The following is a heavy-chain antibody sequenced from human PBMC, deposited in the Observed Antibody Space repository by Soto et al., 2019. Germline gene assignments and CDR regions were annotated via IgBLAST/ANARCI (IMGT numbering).Heavy chain of an antibody. J-gene: IGHJ5*02. CDR1: GGSITSSSHF. D-gene: IGHD6-25*01. V-gene: IGHV4-39*01. CDR3: AGQTFTIAAASYGRSNWFDP. Sequence: KPSETLSLTCSASGGSITSSSHFWGWVRQPPGKGLEWIGTIYFTGNTYYTPSLKSRLTMSIDTSKNEFSLRLNSVTAADTAVYYCAGQTFTIAAASYGRSNWFDPWDPGTLVTVSS. CDR2: IYFTGNT.